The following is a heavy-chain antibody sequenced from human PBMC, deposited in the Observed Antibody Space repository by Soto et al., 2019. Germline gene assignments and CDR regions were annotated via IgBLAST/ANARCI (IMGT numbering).Heavy chain of an antibody. CDR2: IYSGGST. V-gene: IGHV3-66*01. D-gene: IGHD6-13*01. CDR1: GFTVSSNY. Sequence: GGSLRLSCAASGFTVSSNYMSWVRQAPGKGLEWVSVIYSGGSTYYADSVKGRFTISRDNSKNTLYLQMNSLRAEDTAVYYCSRYSSSWYVRSNWGQGTLVTVSS. CDR3: SRYSSSWYVRSN. J-gene: IGHJ4*02.